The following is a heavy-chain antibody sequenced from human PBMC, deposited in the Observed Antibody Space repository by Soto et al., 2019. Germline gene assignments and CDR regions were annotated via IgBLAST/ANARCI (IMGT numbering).Heavy chain of an antibody. V-gene: IGHV3-72*01. CDR3: SRDLGS. CDR2: TRNKANSYTT. J-gene: IGHJ5*02. CDR1: GFTFSDHH. Sequence: GVSLRLSCAASGFTFSDHHMDWVRQAPGKGLEWVGRTRNKANSYTTEYAASVKGRFTISRDDSKNSLYLQMNSLKTEDTAVYYCSRDLGSWGQGTLVTVSS.